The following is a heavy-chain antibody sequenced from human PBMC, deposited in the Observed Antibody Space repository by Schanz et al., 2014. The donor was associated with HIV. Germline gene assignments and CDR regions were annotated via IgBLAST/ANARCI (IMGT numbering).Heavy chain of an antibody. CDR3: ARGIRRGCSSPSCNTGWFDP. J-gene: IGHJ5*02. CDR1: GGSFTGYY. V-gene: IGHV4-34*01. D-gene: IGHD2-2*02. Sequence: QVKLQQWGAGLLKPSETLSLTCAVYGGSFTGYYWSWIRQSPGKGLEWLGQINHRESTNYNPSLRSRVPISLATSKTQFSLRRSSVTAADTAVYYCARGIRRGCSSPSCNTGWFDPWGQGTLVTVSS. CDR2: INHREST.